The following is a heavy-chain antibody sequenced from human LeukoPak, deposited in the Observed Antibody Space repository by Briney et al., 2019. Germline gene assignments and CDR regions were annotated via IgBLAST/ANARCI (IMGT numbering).Heavy chain of an antibody. CDR2: ISSSSSTI. CDR3: ARQGEQWLAYFDY. D-gene: IGHD6-19*01. CDR1: GFTFSSYS. J-gene: IGHJ4*02. V-gene: IGHV3-48*04. Sequence: GGSLRLSCAASGFTFSSYSMNWVRQAQGKGLEWVSYISSSSSTIYYADSVKGRFTISRDNAKNSLYLQMNSLRAEDTAVYYCARQGEQWLAYFDYWGQGTLVTVSS.